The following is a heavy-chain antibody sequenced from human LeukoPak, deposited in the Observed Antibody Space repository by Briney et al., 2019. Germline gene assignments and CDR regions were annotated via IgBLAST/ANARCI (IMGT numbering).Heavy chain of an antibody. V-gene: IGHV4-4*07. CDR1: GGSISSYY. CDR3: ARDGPHSGSYSGYFQQ. Sequence: PSETLSLTCTVAGGSISSYYWSWIRQPAGKGLECIGRIYTSGSTNYNPSLKSRVTMSVDTSKNQFSLKLSSVTAADTAVYYCARDGPHSGSYSGYFQQWGQGTLVTVSS. D-gene: IGHD1-26*01. CDR2: IYTSGST. J-gene: IGHJ1*01.